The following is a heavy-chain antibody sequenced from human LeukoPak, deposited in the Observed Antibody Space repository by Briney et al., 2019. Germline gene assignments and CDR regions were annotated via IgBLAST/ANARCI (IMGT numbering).Heavy chain of an antibody. V-gene: IGHV4-59*01. Sequence: SETLSLTCTVSGGSISSYYWSWIRQPPGKGLEWVGHIYYLGSTNYSPSLKSRVTISIDTSKNYFSLKLNSVIAADTAVYYCARGGRYSYGYALGYWGQGTLVTVSS. CDR1: GGSISSYY. J-gene: IGHJ4*02. CDR2: IYYLGST. D-gene: IGHD5-18*01. CDR3: ARGGRYSYGYALGY.